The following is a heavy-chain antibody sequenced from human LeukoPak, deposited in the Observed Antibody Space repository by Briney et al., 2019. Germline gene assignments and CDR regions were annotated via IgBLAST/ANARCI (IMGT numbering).Heavy chain of an antibody. CDR2: ISYSGGST. V-gene: IGHV3-23*01. CDR3: AKDDGGSPPDAFDI. D-gene: IGHD3-10*01. Sequence: GGSLRLSCAASGFTFSSYAMSWVRQAPGKGLEGVSTISYSGGSTYYADSVKGRFAISRDSFKNTLYLQMNGLRGEDTAVYYCAKDDGGSPPDAFDIWGQGTLVTVSS. J-gene: IGHJ3*02. CDR1: GFTFSSYA.